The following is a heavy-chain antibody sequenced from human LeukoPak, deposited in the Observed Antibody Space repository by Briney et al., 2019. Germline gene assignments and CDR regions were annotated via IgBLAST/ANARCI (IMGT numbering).Heavy chain of an antibody. CDR1: GYTFTSYG. Sequence: ASVKVSCKASGYTFTSYGISWGRQAPGQGLKRLGWISADNVNTNYAQKLQGRVNMTTDTSTSTAYMELRSLRSDDTAVYYCAREYGYYGSGSYYYWGQGTLVTVSS. J-gene: IGHJ4*02. V-gene: IGHV1-18*01. CDR3: AREYGYYGSGSYYY. D-gene: IGHD3-10*01. CDR2: ISADNVNT.